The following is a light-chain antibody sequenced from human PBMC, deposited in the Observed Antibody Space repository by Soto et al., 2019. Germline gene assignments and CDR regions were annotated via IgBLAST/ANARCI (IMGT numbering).Light chain of an antibody. Sequence: IQMTQSPSSLSASVGDRVTISCLASQGISTYLHWYQQKPGKAPNLLIYAASTLQSGVPSRFSGSGSGTDFTLTISSLQPEDFATYFCQHGYSTPLTFGGGTKVDIK. CDR3: QHGYSTPLT. J-gene: IGKJ4*01. V-gene: IGKV1-39*01. CDR2: AAS. CDR1: QGISTY.